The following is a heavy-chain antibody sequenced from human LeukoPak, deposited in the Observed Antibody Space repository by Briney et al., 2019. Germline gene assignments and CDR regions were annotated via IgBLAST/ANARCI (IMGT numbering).Heavy chain of an antibody. CDR2: ISSSSSYI. D-gene: IGHD2-2*01. J-gene: IGHJ4*02. V-gene: IGHV3-21*01. Sequence: GGSLRLSCAASGFTFSSYSMNWVRQAPGKGLEWVSSISSSSSYIYYADSVKGRFTISRDNAKNSLYLQMNSLRAEDTAVYYCASPSHDCSSTSCYAASRYWGRGTLVTVSS. CDR1: GFTFSSYS. CDR3: ASPSHDCSSTSCYAASRY.